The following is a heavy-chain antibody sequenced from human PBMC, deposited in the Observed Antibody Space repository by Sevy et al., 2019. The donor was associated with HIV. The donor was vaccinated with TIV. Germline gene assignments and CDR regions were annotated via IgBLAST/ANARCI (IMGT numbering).Heavy chain of an antibody. Sequence: GGSLRLSCAASGFVFEDYGMNWVRQAPGKGLECVSGINWNGGSTGYADSVKGRFFISRDNAKNSLYLQMNSLRAEDTAIYYCAGERSCGGACYYFDTWGQGALVTVSS. J-gene: IGHJ4*02. D-gene: IGHD2-21*02. CDR2: INWNGGST. CDR1: GFVFEDYG. CDR3: AGERSCGGACYYFDT. V-gene: IGHV3-20*04.